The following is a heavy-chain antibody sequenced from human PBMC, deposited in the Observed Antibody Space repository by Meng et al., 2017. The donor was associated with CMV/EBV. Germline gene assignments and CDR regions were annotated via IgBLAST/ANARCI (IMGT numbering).Heavy chain of an antibody. J-gene: IGHJ4*02. CDR3: ASITSGYCTNGVCVY. D-gene: IGHD2-8*01. Sequence: GESLKISCAASGFTFSSYWMSWVRQAPGKGLEWVANIKQDGSEKYYVDSVKGRFTISRDNAKNSLYPQMNSLRAEDTAVYYCASITSGYCTNGVCVYWGQGTLVTVSS. CDR2: IKQDGSEK. V-gene: IGHV3-7*01. CDR1: GFTFSSYW.